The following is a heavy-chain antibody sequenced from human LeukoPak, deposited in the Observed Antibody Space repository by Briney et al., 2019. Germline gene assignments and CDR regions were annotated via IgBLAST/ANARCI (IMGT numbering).Heavy chain of an antibody. V-gene: IGHV3-23*01. CDR2: ISGSVTDT. CDR3: AKDPDFVLVSPLGTTFDH. D-gene: IGHD2-8*01. CDR1: GFPFNSYA. Sequence: KTGGSLRLSCVASGFPFNSYAMSWVRQAPGKGLEWVSTISGSVTDTYYADSVKGRFTISRDNSKDTLYLQMNSLRAEDTAVYYCAKDPDFVLVSPLGTTFDHWGQGTLVAVSS. J-gene: IGHJ4*02.